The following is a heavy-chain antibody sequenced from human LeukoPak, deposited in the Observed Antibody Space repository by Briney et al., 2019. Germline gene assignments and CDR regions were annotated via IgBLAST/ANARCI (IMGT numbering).Heavy chain of an antibody. Sequence: ASVKVSCKASGYTFTSYYMHWVRQAPGQGLEWMGIINPSGGSTSYAQKFQGRVTMTRDMSTSTVYMALSRLRSDDTAVYYCARDLGVYCSGGSCKNYYYYYMDVWGKGTTVTVSS. J-gene: IGHJ6*03. CDR1: GYTFTSYY. V-gene: IGHV1-46*01. CDR2: INPSGGST. CDR3: ARDLGVYCSGGSCKNYYYYYMDV. D-gene: IGHD2-15*01.